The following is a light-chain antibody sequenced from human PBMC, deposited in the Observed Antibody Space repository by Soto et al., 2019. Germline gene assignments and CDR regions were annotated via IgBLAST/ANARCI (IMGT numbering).Light chain of an antibody. CDR3: QQSYDGAQT. J-gene: IGKJ1*01. CDR2: AAS. CDR1: QSIATF. V-gene: IGKV1-39*01. Sequence: QMTQSPSSLSASVGDRVTITCRASQSIATFLNWYQQRLGKAPKLLIYAASDLKSGVPSRFSGSGSGTDFTLTISSLQPEDVGSYYCQQSYDGAQTFGQGTKVEI.